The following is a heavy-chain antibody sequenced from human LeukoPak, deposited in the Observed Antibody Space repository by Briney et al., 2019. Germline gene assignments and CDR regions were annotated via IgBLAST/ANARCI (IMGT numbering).Heavy chain of an antibody. CDR3: ARDSRSGGSCFFY. Sequence: ASVKVSCKASGYTFTGYYMHWVRQAPGQGLEWMGWINPNSGGTNYAQKFQGRVTMTRDTSISTAYMELSRLRSDDTAVYYCARDSRSGGSCFFYWGQGTLVTVSS. J-gene: IGHJ4*02. CDR1: GYTFTGYY. D-gene: IGHD2-15*01. CDR2: INPNSGGT. V-gene: IGHV1-2*02.